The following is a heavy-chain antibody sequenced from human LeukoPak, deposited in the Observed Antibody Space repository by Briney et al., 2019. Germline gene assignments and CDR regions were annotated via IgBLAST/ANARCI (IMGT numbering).Heavy chain of an antibody. Sequence: PSETLSLTCAVYGGSFSGYYWSWIRQPPGKGLEWIGEINHSGSTNYNPSLKSRVTISVDTSKNQFSLKLSSVTAADTAVYYCARGAGRGYYYDSSGSISFDYWGQGTLVTVSS. CDR2: INHSGST. CDR1: GGSFSGYY. V-gene: IGHV4-34*01. D-gene: IGHD3-22*01. J-gene: IGHJ4*02. CDR3: ARGAGRGYYYDSSGSISFDY.